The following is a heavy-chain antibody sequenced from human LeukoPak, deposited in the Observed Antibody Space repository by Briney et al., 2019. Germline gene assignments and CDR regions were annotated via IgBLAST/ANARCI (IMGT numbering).Heavy chain of an antibody. CDR2: IYYSGTT. CDR1: GGSISSGGNY. Sequence: PSETLSLTCTVSGGSISSGGNYWSWIRHPPGKGLGWIGYIYYSGTTYYNPSLKSRVIISLDTSKNQFFMKLIPVTAADTAVYYCARAEYSSGWPNFDSWGQGTLVTVSS. V-gene: IGHV4-31*03. D-gene: IGHD6-19*01. J-gene: IGHJ4*02. CDR3: ARAEYSSGWPNFDS.